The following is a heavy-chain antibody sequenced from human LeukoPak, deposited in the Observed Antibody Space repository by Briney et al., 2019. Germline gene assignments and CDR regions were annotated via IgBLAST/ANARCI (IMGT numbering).Heavy chain of an antibody. D-gene: IGHD5-12*01. CDR1: GFTFSSYG. CDR2: ISGSGGST. CDR3: AREWPSSGYGDY. Sequence: GGTLRLSCAASGFTFSSYGMSWVRQAPGKGLEWVSAISGSGGSTYYADSVKGRFTISRDNSKNTLYLQMNSLRAEDTAVYYCAREWPSSGYGDYWGQGTLVTVSS. J-gene: IGHJ4*02. V-gene: IGHV3-23*01.